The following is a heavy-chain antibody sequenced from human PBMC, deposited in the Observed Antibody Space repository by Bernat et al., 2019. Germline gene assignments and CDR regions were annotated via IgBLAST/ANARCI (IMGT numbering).Heavy chain of an antibody. D-gene: IGHD3-22*01. CDR3: ARDRSSDYDPHVDY. CDR2: ISSSSSTI. V-gene: IGHV3-48*01. CDR1: GFTFSSYS. Sequence: EVQLVESGGGLVQPGGSLRLSCAASGFTFSSYSMNWVRQAPGKGLEWVSYISSSSSTIFYADSVKGRFTISRDNAKNSLYLQMISLRAEDTAVYYCARDRSSDYDPHVDYWGQGTLVTVSS. J-gene: IGHJ4*02.